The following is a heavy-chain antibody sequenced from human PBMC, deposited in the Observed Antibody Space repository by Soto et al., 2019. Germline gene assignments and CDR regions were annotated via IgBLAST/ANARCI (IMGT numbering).Heavy chain of an antibody. CDR1: GGSIISSSYY. J-gene: IGHJ4*02. Sequence: SETLSLTCTVSGGSIISSSYYWVWIRRPPGKGLEWIGSIYYNGNTYYNPSLQSRVTISVDTSKNQFSLKLSSVTAADTAVFYCARLVRLGLPWSHAIDYWGQGTLVTVS. V-gene: IGHV4-39*01. CDR3: ARLVRLGLPWSHAIDY. CDR2: IYYNGNT. D-gene: IGHD4-17*01.